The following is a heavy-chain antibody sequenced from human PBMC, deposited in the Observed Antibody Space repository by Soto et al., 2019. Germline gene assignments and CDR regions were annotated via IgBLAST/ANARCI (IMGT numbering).Heavy chain of an antibody. CDR2: IYHSGTT. V-gene: IGHV4-4*02. CDR1: GGSISSNNW. D-gene: IGHD6-13*01. Sequence: QVQLQESGPGLVKPSGTLSLTCAVSGGSISSNNWWSWVRQPPGEGLEWIGAIYHSGTTYYNPYLQSRVTISVDKSKNQFSLDLSFATAADTAVYYCARRINAAGGWFDPWGQGTLVTVSS. CDR3: ARRINAAGGWFDP. J-gene: IGHJ5*02.